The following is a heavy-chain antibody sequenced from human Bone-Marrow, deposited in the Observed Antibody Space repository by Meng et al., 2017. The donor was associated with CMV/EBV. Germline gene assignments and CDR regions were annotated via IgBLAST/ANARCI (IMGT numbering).Heavy chain of an antibody. CDR1: GGSISSYY. CDR3: ARGGGRRRDAFDI. V-gene: IGHV4-59*01. CDR2: IYYSGST. J-gene: IGHJ3*02. Sequence: SETLSLTCTVSGGSISSYYWSWIRQPPGKGLEWIGYIYYSGSTNYNPSLKSRVTMSVDTSKNQFSLKLSSVTAADTAVYYCARGGGRRRDAFDIWGQGQMVNVSS. D-gene: IGHD3-16*01.